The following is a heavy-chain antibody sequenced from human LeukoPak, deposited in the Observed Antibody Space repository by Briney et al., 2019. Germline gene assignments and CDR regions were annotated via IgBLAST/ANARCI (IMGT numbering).Heavy chain of an antibody. V-gene: IGHV3-33*01. CDR1: GFTFSAYG. CDR3: ARDLVSSNSSRDYYYAVDV. D-gene: IGHD6-6*01. J-gene: IGHJ6*02. CDR2: TWYHGINK. Sequence: GGPLRLSCAASGFTFSAYGMHWVRQAPGKGLEWVSGTWYHGINKYYADSVKGRFTISRDNSKNTLYLQMNSLRAEDTALYYCARDLVSSNSSRDYYYAVDVWGQGSTVTVSS.